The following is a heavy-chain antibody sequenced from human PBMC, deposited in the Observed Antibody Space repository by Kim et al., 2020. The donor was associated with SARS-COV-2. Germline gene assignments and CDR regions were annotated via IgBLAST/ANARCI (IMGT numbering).Heavy chain of an antibody. D-gene: IGHD6-13*01. CDR3: ARDSYYSSSWYIDY. J-gene: IGHJ4*02. Sequence: AQKLQGRVTMTTDTSTSTAYMELRSLRSDDTAVYYCARDSYYSSSWYIDYWGQGTLVTVSS. V-gene: IGHV1-18*01.